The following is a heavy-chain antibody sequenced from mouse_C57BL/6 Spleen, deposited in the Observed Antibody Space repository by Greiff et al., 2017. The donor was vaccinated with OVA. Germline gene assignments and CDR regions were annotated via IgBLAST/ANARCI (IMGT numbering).Heavy chain of an antibody. V-gene: IGHV1-72*01. D-gene: IGHD3-2*02. CDR1: GYTFTSYW. Sequence: QVHVKQSGAELVKPGASVKLSCKASGYTFTSYWMHWVKQRPGRGLEWIGRIDPNSGGTKYNEKFKSKATLTVDKPSSTAYMQLSSLTSEDSAVYYCAREQLRKAWFAYWGQGTLVTVSA. CDR2: IDPNSGGT. CDR3: AREQLRKAWFAY. J-gene: IGHJ3*01.